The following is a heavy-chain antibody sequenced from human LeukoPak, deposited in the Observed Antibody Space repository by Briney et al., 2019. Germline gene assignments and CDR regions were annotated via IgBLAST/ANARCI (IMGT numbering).Heavy chain of an antibody. CDR1: GFRFSSYE. CDR2: ITSSGTTI. D-gene: IGHD6-19*01. V-gene: IGHV3-48*03. J-gene: IGHJ4*02. CDR3: ARAYSSVASCDY. Sequence: GRSLRLSCAASGFRFSSYEMNWVRQAPGKGLEWVSYITSSGTTIHYADSVKGRFTISRDNAKNSLYLQMNSLRAEDTAVYYCARAYSSVASCDYWGQGTLVTVSS.